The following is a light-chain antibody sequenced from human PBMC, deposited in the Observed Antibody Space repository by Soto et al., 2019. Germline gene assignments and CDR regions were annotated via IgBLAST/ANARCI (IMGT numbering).Light chain of an antibody. V-gene: IGKV1-12*01. CDR1: QEISKW. Sequence: DIQMTQSPSSVSAPVGDRVTISCRASQEISKWLAWFQQKPGKAPKLLISAASTLQSGVPSRFSVSGSGTEFTLTIQSLQPDDIGTYYCQQASSFPHTFGQGTQVEIK. J-gene: IGKJ2*01. CDR2: AAS. CDR3: QQASSFPHT.